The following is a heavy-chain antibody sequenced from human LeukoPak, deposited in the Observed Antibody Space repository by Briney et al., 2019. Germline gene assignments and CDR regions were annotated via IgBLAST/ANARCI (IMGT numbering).Heavy chain of an antibody. CDR1: GYSISSGYY. CDR2: IYHSGRT. Sequence: SETLSLTCTVSGYSISSGYYWGWIRQPPGKGLEWIGNIYHSGRTYYNPSLKSRVTISVDTSKNQLSLRLSSVAAADTAVYYCARAGYSSSWYLYWGQGTLATVSS. D-gene: IGHD6-13*01. CDR3: ARAGYSSSWYLY. V-gene: IGHV4-38-2*02. J-gene: IGHJ4*02.